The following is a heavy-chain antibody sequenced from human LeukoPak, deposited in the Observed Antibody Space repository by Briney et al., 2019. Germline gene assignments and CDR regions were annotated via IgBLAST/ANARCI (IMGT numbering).Heavy chain of an antibody. CDR1: GFTFSSYS. CDR2: ISSSSSYI. Sequence: GGSLRLSCAASGFTFSSYSMNWVRQAPGKGLEWVSSISSSSSYIYYADSVKGRFTISRDNAKNSLYLQMNSLRAEDTAVYYCGRVVGYQLLPHDAFDIWGQGTMVTVSS. V-gene: IGHV3-21*01. J-gene: IGHJ3*02. D-gene: IGHD2-2*01. CDR3: GRVVGYQLLPHDAFDI.